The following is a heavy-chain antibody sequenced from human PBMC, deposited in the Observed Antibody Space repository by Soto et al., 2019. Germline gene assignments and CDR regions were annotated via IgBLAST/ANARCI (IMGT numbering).Heavy chain of an antibody. D-gene: IGHD3-3*01. Sequence: GGSLRLSCAASGFTFSSYGMHWVRQAPGKGLEWVAVISYDGSNKYYADSVKGRFTISRDNSKNTLYLQMNSLRAEDTAVYYCAKERNDFWSGYSWWFDPWGQGTLVTVSS. CDR2: ISYDGSNK. CDR1: GFTFSSYG. J-gene: IGHJ5*02. CDR3: AKERNDFWSGYSWWFDP. V-gene: IGHV3-30*18.